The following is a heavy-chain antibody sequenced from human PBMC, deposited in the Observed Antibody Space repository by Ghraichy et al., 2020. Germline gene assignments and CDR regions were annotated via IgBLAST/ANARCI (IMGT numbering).Heavy chain of an antibody. J-gene: IGHJ4*02. CDR1: GFTFSSYW. CDR2: IDRGGSTT. V-gene: IGHV3-74*01. D-gene: IGHD5-18*01. CDR3: ARIPIEGYSYFDFDN. Sequence: GESLNISCAASGFTFSSYWMHWVRQSPGTGLMWVSRIDRGGSTTTYADSVKGRFTISRDNGKNTLYLQMTSLRVEDTAVYYCARIPIEGYSYFDFDNWGQGTPVTVSS.